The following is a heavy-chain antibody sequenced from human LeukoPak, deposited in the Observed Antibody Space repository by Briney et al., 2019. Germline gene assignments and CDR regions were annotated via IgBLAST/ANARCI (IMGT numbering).Heavy chain of an antibody. D-gene: IGHD2-2*01. V-gene: IGHV4-30-4*08. CDR2: IYYSGST. CDR3: ARGNCSSTSCYQEFDY. J-gene: IGHJ4*02. CDR1: GGSISSGDXY. Sequence: LTXTXXGGSISSGDXYWSWIRQPQGKGLEWIVYIYYSGSTYDNPSRKSRVTISVDTAKKEFSLKLSSVTAADTAVYYCARGNCSSTSCYQEFDYWGQGTLVTVSS.